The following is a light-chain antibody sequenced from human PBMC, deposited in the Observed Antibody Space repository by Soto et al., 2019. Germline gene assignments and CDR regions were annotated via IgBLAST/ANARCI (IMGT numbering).Light chain of an antibody. CDR2: SAS. CDR1: QAIGSY. Sequence: IQLTQSPSSLSASVGDTVTITCRASQAIGSYFAWYQQRPGTAPKLMIYSASTLHTGVPSRFHGSGSGTDVAHTSSSSQPEDFATDYCQQLGSYPRTFGHG. J-gene: IGKJ3*01. V-gene: IGKV1-9*01. CDR3: QQLGSYPRT.